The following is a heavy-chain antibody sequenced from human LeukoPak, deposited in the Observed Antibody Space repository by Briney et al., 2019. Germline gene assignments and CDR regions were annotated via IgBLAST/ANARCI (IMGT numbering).Heavy chain of an antibody. CDR3: ARREYYDSSASFDP. Sequence: GESLKISCKGSGYSFTNYWIGWVRQMPGKGLEWMGIIYPGDSDTRYSPSFQGQVTISADKSIITAYLQWSSLKTSDTAMYYCARREYYDSSASFDPWGQGTLVTVSS. CDR2: IYPGDSDT. J-gene: IGHJ5*02. D-gene: IGHD3-22*01. CDR1: GYSFTNYW. V-gene: IGHV5-51*01.